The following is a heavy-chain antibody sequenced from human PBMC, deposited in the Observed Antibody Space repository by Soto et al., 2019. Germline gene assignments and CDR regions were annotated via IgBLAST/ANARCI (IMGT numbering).Heavy chain of an antibody. V-gene: IGHV4-39*01. D-gene: IGHD1-26*01. Sequence: QLHLQESGPGLVKPSETLSLTCTVTGDSLFSITYYWGWVRQTPGKALEWIGSIQHTGSTSYNPSFKSRVTISVDTSKNQFSLNLNYVTASDTAVYYCVRRGRLNHRGSGMDVWGQGTTVTVSS. CDR3: VRRGRLNHRGSGMDV. CDR1: GDSLFSITYY. J-gene: IGHJ6*02. CDR2: IQHTGST.